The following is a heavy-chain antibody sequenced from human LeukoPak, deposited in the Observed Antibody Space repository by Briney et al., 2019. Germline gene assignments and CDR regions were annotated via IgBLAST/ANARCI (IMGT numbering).Heavy chain of an antibody. CDR2: ISSSGSTI. V-gene: IGHV3-48*03. Sequence: PGGSMRLSCAASGFTFSSYEMNWVRQAPGKGLEWVSYISSSGSTIYYADSVKGRFTISRDNAKNSLYLQMNSLRAEDTAVYYCARAANTMVRGVPIYYMDVWGKGTTVTISS. CDR3: ARAANTMVRGVPIYYMDV. CDR1: GFTFSSYE. J-gene: IGHJ6*03. D-gene: IGHD3-10*01.